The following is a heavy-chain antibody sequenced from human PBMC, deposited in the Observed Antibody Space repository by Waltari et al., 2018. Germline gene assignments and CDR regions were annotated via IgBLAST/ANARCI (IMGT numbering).Heavy chain of an antibody. CDR3: ARVWASPFIVGATTYYFDY. D-gene: IGHD1-26*01. CDR2: IYYSGST. Sequence: QVQLQESGPGLVKPSQTLSLTCTVSGGSLSSGGYYWRWVRQHPGKGLEWIGYIYYSGSTYYNPSLKSRVTISVDTSKNQFSLKLSSVTAADTAVYYCARVWASPFIVGATTYYFDYWGQGTLVTVSS. J-gene: IGHJ4*02. CDR1: GGSLSSGGYY. V-gene: IGHV4-31*03.